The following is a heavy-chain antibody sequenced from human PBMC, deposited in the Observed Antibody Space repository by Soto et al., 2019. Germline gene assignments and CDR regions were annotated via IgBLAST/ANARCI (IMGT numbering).Heavy chain of an antibody. J-gene: IGHJ5*02. CDR2: IYYSGST. D-gene: IGHD3-16*01. Sequence: QVQLQESGPGLVKPSETLSLTCTVSGGCISSYYSNWIRQPPGKGLEWIENIYYSGSTNYNPSLKSRVTISVDTSKNQFALKVDSVTAADTAMYYCARRGERGWFGLWGQGTLVTVSS. CDR3: ARRGERGWFGL. V-gene: IGHV4-59*08. CDR1: GGCISSYY.